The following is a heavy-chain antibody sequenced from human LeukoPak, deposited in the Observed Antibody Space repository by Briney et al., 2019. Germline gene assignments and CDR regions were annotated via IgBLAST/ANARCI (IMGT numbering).Heavy chain of an antibody. CDR3: ATLTPSDP. J-gene: IGHJ5*02. CDR2: INHSGST. V-gene: IGHV4-34*01. D-gene: IGHD1-14*01. CDR1: GGSFSGYY. Sequence: SETLSLTCAVYGGSFSGYYWNWIRQPPGKGLEWIGEINHSGSTNYNPSLKSRVTISVDTSKNQFSLKLSSVTAADTAVYYCATLTPSDPWGQGTLVTVSS.